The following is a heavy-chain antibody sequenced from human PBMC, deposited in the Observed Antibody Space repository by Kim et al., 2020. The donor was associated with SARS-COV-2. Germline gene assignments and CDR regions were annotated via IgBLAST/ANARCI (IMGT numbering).Heavy chain of an antibody. CDR3: ARGGAAWSSGWAESPHFDY. J-gene: IGHJ4*02. D-gene: IGHD6-19*01. Sequence: GGSLRLSCAASGFTFSSYGMHWVRQAPGKGLEWVAVIWYDGSNKYYADSVKGRFTISRDNSKNTLYLQMNSLRAEDTAVYYCARGGAAWSSGWAESPHFDYWGQGTLVTVSS. CDR1: GFTFSSYG. V-gene: IGHV3-33*01. CDR2: IWYDGSNK.